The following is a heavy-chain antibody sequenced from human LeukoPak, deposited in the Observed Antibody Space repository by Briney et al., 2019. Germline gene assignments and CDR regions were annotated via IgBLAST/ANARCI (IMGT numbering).Heavy chain of an antibody. CDR1: GYTFTSYA. Sequence: ASVKVSCKASGYTFTSYAIVWVRQAPGQGLEWMGWISAYNGNTNYAQKVQGRVTTTTDTSTSTAYMELRSLRSDDTAVYYCARDRRAVAGSLSWFDPWGQGTLVTVYS. CDR3: ARDRRAVAGSLSWFDP. CDR2: ISAYNGNT. J-gene: IGHJ5*02. V-gene: IGHV1-18*01. D-gene: IGHD6-19*01.